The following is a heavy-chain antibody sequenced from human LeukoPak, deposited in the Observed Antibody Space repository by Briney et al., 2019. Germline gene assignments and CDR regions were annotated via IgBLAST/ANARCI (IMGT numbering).Heavy chain of an antibody. J-gene: IGHJ1*01. D-gene: IGHD3-10*01. CDR3: ARADPRVLLNYQH. Sequence: PSETLSLTCTVSGYSINSGYYWGWIRQPPGKGLEWIGSIYHSGSTYYNPSLKSRVTISVDTSKNQFSLKLSSVTAADTAVYYCARADPRVLLNYQHWGQGTLVTVSS. V-gene: IGHV4-38-2*02. CDR2: IYHSGST. CDR1: GYSINSGYY.